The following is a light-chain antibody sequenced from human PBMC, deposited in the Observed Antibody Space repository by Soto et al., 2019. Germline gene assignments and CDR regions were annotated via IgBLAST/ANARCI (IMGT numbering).Light chain of an antibody. Sequence: DIPMTQSPFSLSASVGDRVTITCRTSQSINTYLNWYQQKPGKAPKLLIYGASSLQSGVPLRFSGSGSGTDFTLTITTLQPEDFATYYCQESYSFLWGTCGQGTKVEIK. J-gene: IGKJ1*01. V-gene: IGKV1-39*01. CDR2: GAS. CDR1: QSINTY. CDR3: QESYSFLWGT.